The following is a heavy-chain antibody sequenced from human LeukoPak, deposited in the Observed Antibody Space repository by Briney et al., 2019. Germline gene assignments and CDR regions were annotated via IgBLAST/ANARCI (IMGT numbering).Heavy chain of an antibody. D-gene: IGHD3-22*01. V-gene: IGHV3-66*04. J-gene: IGHJ4*02. Sequence: GGSLRLSCAASGFTVSSNYMSWVRQAPGKGLEWVSFIYSGGSTYYADSVKGRFTISRDNSKNTLYLQMNSLRAEDTAVYYCARHEEYYYDSSGYPAHWGQGTLVTVSS. CDR1: GFTVSSNY. CDR2: IYSGGST. CDR3: ARHEEYYYDSSGYPAH.